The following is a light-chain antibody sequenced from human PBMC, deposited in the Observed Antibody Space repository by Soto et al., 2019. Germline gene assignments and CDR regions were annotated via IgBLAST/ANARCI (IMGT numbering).Light chain of an antibody. V-gene: IGKV3-15*01. Sequence: EIVVTQSPATLSVSPGERATLSCRASQSVSGNLAWYQQKPGQAPTLLIYGASTRATGIPARFSGSGSGTEFTLTISSLQSEDFAVYYCQQYNNWPPAFGQGTKVEIK. CDR3: QQYNNWPPA. J-gene: IGKJ1*01. CDR1: QSVSGN. CDR2: GAS.